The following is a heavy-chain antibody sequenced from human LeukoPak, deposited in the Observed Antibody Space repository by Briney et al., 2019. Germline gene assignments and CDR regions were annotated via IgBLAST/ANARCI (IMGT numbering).Heavy chain of an antibody. Sequence: GGSLRLSCAASGFTFSSSAMSWVRQAPGKGLEWVAVIWYDGSNKYYADSVKGRFTISRDNSKNTLYLQMNSLRAEDTAVYYCARDELLSYFDYWGQGTLVTVSS. J-gene: IGHJ4*02. CDR3: ARDELLSYFDY. V-gene: IGHV3-33*08. CDR1: GFTFSSSA. CDR2: IWYDGSNK. D-gene: IGHD2-21*02.